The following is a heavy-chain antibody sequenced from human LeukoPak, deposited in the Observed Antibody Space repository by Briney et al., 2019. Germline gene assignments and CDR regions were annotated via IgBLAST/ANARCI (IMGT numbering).Heavy chain of an antibody. CDR1: GFTFSSYS. Sequence: GGSLRLSCAASGFTFSSYSMNWVRQAPGKGLEWVSSISSSSSYIYYADSVKGRFTISRDNAKNSLYLQMNSLRAVDTAVYYCAREASDILTGYYPDFDYWGQGTLVTVSS. J-gene: IGHJ4*02. CDR2: ISSSSSYI. CDR3: AREASDILTGYYPDFDY. V-gene: IGHV3-21*01. D-gene: IGHD3-9*01.